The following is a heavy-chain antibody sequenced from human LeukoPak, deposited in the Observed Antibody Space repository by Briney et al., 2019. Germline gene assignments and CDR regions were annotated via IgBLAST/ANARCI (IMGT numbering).Heavy chain of an antibody. Sequence: GGSLSLFCAVSGFTFSSYWMSWVRQAPGKGREWLANINEDGSGRLYVDSGERRLTISKDNAKNSLFLQMNSLRAEDTGVYYCARAAGGTPRDYCGQGTLVTVSS. V-gene: IGHV3-7*01. D-gene: IGHD1-26*01. CDR3: ARAAGGTPRDY. J-gene: IGHJ4*02. CDR1: GFTFSSYW. CDR2: INEDGSGR.